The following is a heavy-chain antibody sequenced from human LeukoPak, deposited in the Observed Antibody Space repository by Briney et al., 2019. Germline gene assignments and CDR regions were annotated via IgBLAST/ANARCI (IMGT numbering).Heavy chain of an antibody. J-gene: IGHJ4*02. CDR2: IIPVFGPA. CDR1: GGTFSSYV. D-gene: IGHD5-12*01. Sequence: SVKVSCKASGGTFSSYVVDWVRRAPGQGLEGMGRIIPVFGPANYAQKFQGRVTITADETTSTAYMELTSLRSEDTAVYYCARRRIVATRSPIDYWGQGTLVIVSS. CDR3: ARRRIVATRSPIDY. V-gene: IGHV1-69*13.